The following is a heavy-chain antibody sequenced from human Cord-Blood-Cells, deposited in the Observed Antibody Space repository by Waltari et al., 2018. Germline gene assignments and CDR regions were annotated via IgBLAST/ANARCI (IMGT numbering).Heavy chain of an antibody. J-gene: IGHJ3*02. Sequence: QVQLQESGPGLVKPSETLSPTCTVSGGSISSYYWSWIRQPAGKGLEWIGRIYTSGSTNYNPSLKSRVTMSVDTSKNQFSLKLSSVTAADTAVYYCARDHTIFGVVTDAFDIWGQGTMVTVSS. CDR3: ARDHTIFGVVTDAFDI. D-gene: IGHD3-3*01. CDR2: IYTSGST. CDR1: GGSISSYY. V-gene: IGHV4-4*07.